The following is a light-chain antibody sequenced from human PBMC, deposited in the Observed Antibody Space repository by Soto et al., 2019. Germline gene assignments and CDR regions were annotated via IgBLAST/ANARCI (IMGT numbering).Light chain of an antibody. V-gene: IGLV2-23*02. CDR1: SGDVGGYNL. CDR3: CSYAGNSEV. CDR2: EVT. J-gene: IGLJ1*01. Sequence: QPSPLFGSPGQSITLPRPWNSGDVGGYNLVSWYQQHPGKAPKLMIYEVTERPSGVSNRFSGSKSGNTASLTISGLQPDDEADYYCCSYAGNSEVFGTGTKVTVL.